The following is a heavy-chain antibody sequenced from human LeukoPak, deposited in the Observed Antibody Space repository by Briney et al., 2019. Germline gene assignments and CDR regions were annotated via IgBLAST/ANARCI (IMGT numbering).Heavy chain of an antibody. CDR2: IKSKSDGGTT. CDR3: TTCYSLYYYYMDV. J-gene: IGHJ6*03. D-gene: IGHD2-2*02. Sequence: GGALRLSCVASLCTFSKAWMSCGRPAPGEGLEWGGRIKSKSDGGTTDYAAPVKGRFTISRDDSKNTLYLQMNSLKTEDTAVYYCTTCYSLYYYYMDVWGKGTTVTVSS. V-gene: IGHV3-15*01. CDR1: LCTFSKAW.